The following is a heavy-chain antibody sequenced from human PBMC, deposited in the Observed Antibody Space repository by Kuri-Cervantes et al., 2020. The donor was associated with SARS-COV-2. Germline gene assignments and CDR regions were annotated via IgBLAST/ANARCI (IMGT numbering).Heavy chain of an antibody. Sequence: SETLSLTCTVSGGSISSSSYYWGWIRQPPGKGLEWIGGIYYSGSTYYNPSLKSRVTISVDTSRNQFSLRLSSVTAADTAVYYCARTQGVAARRGDHNWFDPWGQGTLVTVSS. CDR3: ARTQGVAARRGDHNWFDP. D-gene: IGHD6-6*01. J-gene: IGHJ5*02. CDR1: GGSISSSSYY. CDR2: IYYSGST. V-gene: IGHV4-39*01.